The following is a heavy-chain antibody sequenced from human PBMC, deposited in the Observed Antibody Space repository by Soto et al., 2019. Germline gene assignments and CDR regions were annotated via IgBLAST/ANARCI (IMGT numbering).Heavy chain of an antibody. CDR3: ARKYLPYYGSGSPYGMDV. D-gene: IGHD3-10*01. CDR1: GRTFSFYY. CDR2: VNHSGST. J-gene: IGHJ6*02. V-gene: IGHV4-34*01. Sequence: PSETLSLTYSNYGRTFSFYYWRRMHQTPSEGLEWIGEVNHSGSTNYNPSLKSRVTISVDTSKNQFSLKLSSVTAADTALYYCARKYLPYYGSGSPYGMDVWGQGTTVTVS.